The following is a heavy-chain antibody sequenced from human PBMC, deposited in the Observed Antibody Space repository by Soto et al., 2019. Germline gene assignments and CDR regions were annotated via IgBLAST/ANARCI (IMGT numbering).Heavy chain of an antibody. CDR3: ARDRAITMVRGPYYGMDV. J-gene: IGHJ6*02. CDR2: IYYSGST. CDR1: GGSISSGGYY. V-gene: IGHV4-31*03. Sequence: QVQLQESGPGLVKPSQTLSLTCTVSGGSISSGGYYWSWIRQHPGKGLEWIGYIYYSGSTYYNPXXKSRVTISVDXXKXQXXLKLSSVTAADTAVYYCARDRAITMVRGPYYGMDVWGQGTTVTVSS. D-gene: IGHD3-10*01.